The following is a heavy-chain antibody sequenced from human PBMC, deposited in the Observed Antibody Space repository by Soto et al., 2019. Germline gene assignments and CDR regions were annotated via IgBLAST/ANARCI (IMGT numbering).Heavy chain of an antibody. CDR3: AREGDSARGY. CDR1: GFTFSSYA. Sequence: TGGSLRLSCAASGFTFSSYAMHWVRQAPGKGLEWVAVISYDGSNKYYADSVKGRFTISRDNSKNTLYLQMNSLRAEDTAVYYCAREGDSARGYWGQGTLVTVSS. V-gene: IGHV3-30-3*01. CDR2: ISYDGSNK. D-gene: IGHD5-18*01. J-gene: IGHJ4*02.